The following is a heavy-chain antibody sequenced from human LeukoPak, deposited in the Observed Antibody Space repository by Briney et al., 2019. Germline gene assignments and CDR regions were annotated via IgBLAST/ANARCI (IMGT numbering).Heavy chain of an antibody. J-gene: IGHJ5*02. Sequence: PSETLSLTCTVSGGSISSSSYYWSWIRQPAGKGLEWIGRIYTSGSTNYSPSLKSRVTISVDTSKNQFSLKLSSVTAADTAMYYCAREAYDVLTSDWFDPWGQGTLVTVSS. CDR3: AREAYDVLTSDWFDP. CDR1: GGSISSSSYY. CDR2: IYTSGST. D-gene: IGHD3-9*01. V-gene: IGHV4-61*02.